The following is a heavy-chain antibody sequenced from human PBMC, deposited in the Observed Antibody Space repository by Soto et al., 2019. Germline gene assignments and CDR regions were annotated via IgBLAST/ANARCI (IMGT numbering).Heavy chain of an antibody. J-gene: IGHJ4*02. D-gene: IGHD4-17*01. CDR3: AKEGAHDYGAHVDY. V-gene: IGHV3-23*01. CDR1: GFTFSSYS. CDR2: INYSGGST. Sequence: GGSLRLSFVAAGFTFSSYSMNWVRQAPGKGLEWISAINYSGGSTYYADSVKGRFTISRDNSKNTLYLQMNSLRAEDTAVYYCAKEGAHDYGAHVDYWGQGTLVTVSS.